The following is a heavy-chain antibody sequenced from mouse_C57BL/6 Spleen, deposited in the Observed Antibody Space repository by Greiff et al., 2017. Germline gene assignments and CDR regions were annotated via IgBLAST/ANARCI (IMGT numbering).Heavy chain of an antibody. D-gene: IGHD1-1*01. Sequence: QVQLQQPGAELVKPGASVKLSCKASGYTFTSYWMHWVKQRPGQGLEWIGMIHPNSGSTNYNEKFKSKATLTVDKSSSTAYMQLSSLTSEDSAVYYCAREVITTVVEGFAYWGQGTLVTVSA. CDR3: AREVITTVVEGFAY. J-gene: IGHJ3*01. CDR2: IHPNSGST. V-gene: IGHV1-64*01. CDR1: GYTFTSYW.